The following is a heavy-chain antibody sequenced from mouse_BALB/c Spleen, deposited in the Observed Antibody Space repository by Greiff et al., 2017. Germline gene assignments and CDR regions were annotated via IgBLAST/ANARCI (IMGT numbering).Heavy chain of an antibody. CDR3: ARDYGSSYRGAMDY. Sequence: QVQLQQPGAELVKPGASVKLSCKASGYTFTSYWMHWVKQRPGQGLEWIGEINPSNGRTNYNEKFKSKATLTVDKSSSTAYMQLSSLTSEDSAVYYSARDYGSSYRGAMDYWGQGTSVTVSS. J-gene: IGHJ4*01. V-gene: IGHV1S81*02. CDR2: INPSNGRT. D-gene: IGHD1-1*01. CDR1: GYTFTSYW.